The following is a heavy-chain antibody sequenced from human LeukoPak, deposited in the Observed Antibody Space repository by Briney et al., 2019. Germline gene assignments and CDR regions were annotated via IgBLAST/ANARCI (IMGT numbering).Heavy chain of an antibody. V-gene: IGHV3-23*01. CDR1: GFIFSSYA. D-gene: IGHD2-21*01. CDR2: TSSSDAGT. J-gene: IGHJ4*02. Sequence: PGGSLRLSCAASGFIFSSYAMSWVRQTPGEGLEWVAATSSSDAGTYHADSVRGRFTISRDNSKNTLYLQMNSLRAEDAAVYFCAKAPVTSCRGAYCYPFDSWGQGTLVTVSS. CDR3: AKAPVTSCRGAYCYPFDS.